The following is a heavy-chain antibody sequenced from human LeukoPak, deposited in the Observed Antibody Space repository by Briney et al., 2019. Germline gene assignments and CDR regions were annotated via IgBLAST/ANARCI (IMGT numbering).Heavy chain of an antibody. CDR2: IYYSGST. Sequence: QPSETLSLTCTVSGGSISSYYWSWIRQPPGKGLEWIGYIYYSGSTNYNPSLKSRVTISVDTSKNQFSLKLSSVTAADTAVYYCARDRYYYDSSGSPPDAFDIWGQGTMVTVSS. CDR3: ARDRYYYDSSGSPPDAFDI. V-gene: IGHV4-59*01. D-gene: IGHD3-22*01. CDR1: GGSISSYY. J-gene: IGHJ3*02.